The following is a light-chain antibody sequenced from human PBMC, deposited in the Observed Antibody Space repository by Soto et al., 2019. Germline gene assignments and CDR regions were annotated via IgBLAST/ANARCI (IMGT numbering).Light chain of an antibody. CDR3: QQYNNWPTWT. J-gene: IGKJ1*01. CDR1: QSVSSN. Sequence: EIVMTQSPATLSVSPGESATLSCRASQSVSSNLAWYQQKPGQAPRLLIYGASTRATGIPARFSGSGSGTEFTLTISSLQSEDFAGYYCQQYNNWPTWTFGQGNKVEIK. V-gene: IGKV3-15*01. CDR2: GAS.